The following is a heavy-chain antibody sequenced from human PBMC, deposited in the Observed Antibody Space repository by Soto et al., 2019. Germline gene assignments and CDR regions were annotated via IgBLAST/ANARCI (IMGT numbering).Heavy chain of an antibody. V-gene: IGHV5-10-1*01. Sequence: PGESLKISCKGSGYSFAGYWITWVRQKPGKGLEGMGRIDPSDSQTHYSPSFRGHVTISVTKSITTVFLQWSSLRASDTAMYYCARQIYDSDTGPNFQYYFDSWGQGTPVTVSS. D-gene: IGHD3-22*01. CDR1: GYSFAGYW. J-gene: IGHJ4*02. CDR3: ARQIYDSDTGPNFQYYFDS. CDR2: IDPSDSQT.